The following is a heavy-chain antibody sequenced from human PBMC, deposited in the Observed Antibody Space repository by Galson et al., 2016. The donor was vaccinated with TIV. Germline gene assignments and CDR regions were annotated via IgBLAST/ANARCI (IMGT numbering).Heavy chain of an antibody. Sequence: SVKVSCKASGYIFNNFGVSWVRQAPGQGLEWMAWISVYNGNTNYAQSLQGRVTLTTDTSTSTAYTELRSLRSDDTAVYYCARDTPSLLAAATMDYWGQGTLVTVSS. D-gene: IGHD6-25*01. CDR1: GYIFNNFG. CDR3: ARDTPSLLAAATMDY. J-gene: IGHJ4*02. CDR2: ISVYNGNT. V-gene: IGHV1-18*01.